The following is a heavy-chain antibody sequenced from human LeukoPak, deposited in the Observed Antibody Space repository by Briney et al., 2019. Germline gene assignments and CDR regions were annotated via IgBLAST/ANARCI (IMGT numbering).Heavy chain of an antibody. J-gene: IGHJ4*02. CDR2: MNPNSGNT. V-gene: IGHV1-8*01. CDR3: AGVAGNCGGDCYRLVY. D-gene: IGHD2-21*01. Sequence: ASVKVSCKASGYTFTTYDINWVRQATGQGLEWMAWMNPNSGNTGYAQKSQGRITMTRNTSISTAYMELSSLRSEDTAVYYCAGVAGNCGGDCYRLVYWGQGTLVTVSS. CDR1: GYTFTTYD.